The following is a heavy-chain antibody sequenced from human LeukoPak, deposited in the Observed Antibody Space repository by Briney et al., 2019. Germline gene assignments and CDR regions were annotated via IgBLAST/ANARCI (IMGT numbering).Heavy chain of an antibody. CDR2: INPNSGGT. Sequence: ASVKVSCKASGYTFTGYYVHWVRQAPGQGLEWMGWINPNSGGTNYAQKFQGRVTMTRDTSISTAYMELSRLRSDDTAVYYCARARGGVVYYFDYWGQGTLVTVSS. CDR3: ARARGGVVYYFDY. D-gene: IGHD3-16*01. J-gene: IGHJ4*02. CDR1: GYTFTGYY. V-gene: IGHV1-2*02.